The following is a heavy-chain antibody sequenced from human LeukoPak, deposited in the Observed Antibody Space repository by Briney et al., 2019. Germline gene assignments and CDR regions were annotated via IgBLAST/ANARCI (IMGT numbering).Heavy chain of an antibody. CDR2: IYHSGST. CDR3: ARVRRGGSSGYFPGDY. J-gene: IGHJ4*02. CDR1: GYSISSGYY. D-gene: IGHD3-22*01. V-gene: IGHV4-38-2*02. Sequence: SETLSLTRTVSGYSISSGYYWGWIRQPPGKGLEWIGSIYHSGSTYYNPSLKSRVTISVDTSKNQFSLKLSSVTAADTAVYYCARVRRGGSSGYFPGDYWGQGTLVTVSS.